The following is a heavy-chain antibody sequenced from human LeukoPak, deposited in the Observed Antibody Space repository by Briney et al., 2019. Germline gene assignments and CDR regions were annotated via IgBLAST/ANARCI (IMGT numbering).Heavy chain of an antibody. V-gene: IGHV4-59*01. Sequence: SETLSLTRTVSGGSISSYYWSWIRQPPGKGLEWIGYIYYSGSTNYNPSLKSRVTISVDTSKNQFSLKLSSVTAADTAVYYCARGTKDAQWYSSSWYGAIWFDPWGQGTLVTVSS. CDR3: ARGTKDAQWYSSSWYGAIWFDP. CDR2: IYYSGST. CDR1: GGSISSYY. J-gene: IGHJ5*02. D-gene: IGHD6-13*01.